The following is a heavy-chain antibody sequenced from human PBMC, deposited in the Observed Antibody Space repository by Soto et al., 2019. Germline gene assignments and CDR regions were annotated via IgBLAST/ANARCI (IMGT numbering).Heavy chain of an antibody. V-gene: IGHV1-18*01. CDR1: GYTFTSYG. CDR2: ISAYNGNT. CDR3: ARDFTVRPHGGPDY. J-gene: IGHJ4*02. Sequence: ASVKVSCKASGYTFTSYGISWVRQAPGQGLEWMGWISAYNGNTNYAQELQGRVTMTTDTSTSTAYMELRSLRSDDTAVYYCARDFTVRPHGGPDYWGQGTLVTVSS. D-gene: IGHD4-4*01.